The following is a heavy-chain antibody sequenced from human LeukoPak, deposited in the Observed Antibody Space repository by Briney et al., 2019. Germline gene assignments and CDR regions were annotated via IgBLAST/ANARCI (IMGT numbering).Heavy chain of an antibody. CDR2: ISYDGSNK. Sequence: GGSLRLSCAASGFTFSSYGMHWVRQAPGKGLEWVAVISYDGSNKYYADSVKGRFTISRDNSKNTLYLQMNSLRAEDTAVYYCAKDRYYDSSGSFDYWGQGTLVTASS. CDR3: AKDRYYDSSGSFDY. J-gene: IGHJ4*02. D-gene: IGHD3-22*01. CDR1: GFTFSSYG. V-gene: IGHV3-30*18.